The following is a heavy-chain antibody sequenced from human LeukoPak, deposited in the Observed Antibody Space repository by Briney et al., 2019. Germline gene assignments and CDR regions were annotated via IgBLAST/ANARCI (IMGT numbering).Heavy chain of an antibody. CDR3: ASYLVDTIAARPNVY. CDR2: ISSSSTI. CDR1: GFTFSSYS. D-gene: IGHD6-6*01. Sequence: GGSLRLSCAASGFTFSSYSMNWVRQAPGKGLESVSYISSSSTIYYADSVKGRFTISRDNAKNSLYLQMNSLRAEDTAVYYCASYLVDTIAARPNVYWGQGTLVTVSS. V-gene: IGHV3-48*01. J-gene: IGHJ4*02.